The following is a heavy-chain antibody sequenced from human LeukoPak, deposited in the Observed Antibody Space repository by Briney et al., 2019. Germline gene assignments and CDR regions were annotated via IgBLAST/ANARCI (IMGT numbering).Heavy chain of an antibody. CDR2: ICYEGQTK. Sequence: PGGSLRLSCEASGFIFSNYGMHWVRQAPGKGLEWLAFICYEGQTKFYADSVKGRFTISRDNSGNTLFLHMTNLRVEDTAVSYCAREWGRIAVAGGPGYWGQGALVTVSS. J-gene: IGHJ4*02. CDR3: AREWGRIAVAGGPGY. D-gene: IGHD6-19*01. CDR1: GFIFSNYG. V-gene: IGHV3-33*01.